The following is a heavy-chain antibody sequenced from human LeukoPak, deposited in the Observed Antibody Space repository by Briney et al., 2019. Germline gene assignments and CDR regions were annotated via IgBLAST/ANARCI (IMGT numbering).Heavy chain of an antibody. CDR3: ARAVSSVAGFWDY. CDR1: GASISSHY. CDR2: IFYSGST. V-gene: IGHV4-59*08. J-gene: IGHJ4*02. D-gene: IGHD6-19*01. Sequence: SETLSLTCTVSGASISSHYWSWLRQPPGKGLEWIGYIFYSGSTNYNPSLKSRVTMSMDTSKNQLSLKLSSVTAADTAVYYCARAVSSVAGFWDYWGQGTLVTVSS.